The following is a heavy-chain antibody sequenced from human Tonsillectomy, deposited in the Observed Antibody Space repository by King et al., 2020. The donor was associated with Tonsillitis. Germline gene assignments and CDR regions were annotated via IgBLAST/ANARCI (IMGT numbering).Heavy chain of an antibody. CDR1: GFTFSSYG. J-gene: IGHJ4*02. CDR2: ISYDGSNK. V-gene: IGHV3-30*18. D-gene: IGHD3-22*01. Sequence: VQLVESGGGVVQPGRSLRLSCAASGFTFSSYGMHWVRQAPGKGLEWVAVISYDGSNKYYADSVKGRLTISRDNSKNTLYLQMNSLRAEDTAVYYCAKDQESWSSGYLFDYWGQGTLVTVSS. CDR3: AKDQESWSSGYLFDY.